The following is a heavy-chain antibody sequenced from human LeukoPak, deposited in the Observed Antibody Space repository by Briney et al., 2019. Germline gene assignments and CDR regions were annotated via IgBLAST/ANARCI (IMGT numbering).Heavy chain of an antibody. D-gene: IGHD3-3*01. J-gene: IGHJ4*02. V-gene: IGHV3-23*01. CDR2: ISDSGGTT. Sequence: GGSLRLSCAASGFTVNSNYMSWVRQAPGKGLEWVSGISDSGGTTYYADSVKGRFTISRDNSKSTLYLQMSSLRAEETAVYYCAKSSYDFWSSFDYWGQGTLVTVSS. CDR1: GFTVNSNY. CDR3: AKSSYDFWSSFDY.